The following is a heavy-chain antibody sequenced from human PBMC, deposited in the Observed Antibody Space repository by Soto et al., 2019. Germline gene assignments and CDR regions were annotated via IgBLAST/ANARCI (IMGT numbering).Heavy chain of an antibody. V-gene: IGHV3-21*01. CDR2: ISSSSSYI. CDR1: GFTFSSYS. Sequence: GGSLRLSCAASGFTFSSYSMNWVRQAPGKGLEWVSSISSSSSYIYYADSVKGRFTISRDNAKNSLYLQMNSLRAEDTAVYYCARVQGYCSGGSCSLDYWGQGTLVTVSS. J-gene: IGHJ4*02. CDR3: ARVQGYCSGGSCSLDY. D-gene: IGHD2-15*01.